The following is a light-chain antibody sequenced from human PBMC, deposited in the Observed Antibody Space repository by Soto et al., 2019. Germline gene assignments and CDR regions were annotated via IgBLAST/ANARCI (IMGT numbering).Light chain of an antibody. CDR1: QGLGTN. CDR3: QQLNSYPLT. CDR2: AAS. Sequence: EIVLTQSPGTLSLSPGERATLSCRASQGLGTNLAWYQQKPGQAPRLLIYAASTRATGVPGRFSGSGAGTEFTLTISSLQPEDFATYYCQQLNSYPLTFGGGTKVDIK. V-gene: IGKV3-15*01. J-gene: IGKJ4*01.